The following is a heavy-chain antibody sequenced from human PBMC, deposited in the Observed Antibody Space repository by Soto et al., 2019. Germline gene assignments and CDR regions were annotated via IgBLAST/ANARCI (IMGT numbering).Heavy chain of an antibody. J-gene: IGHJ4*02. CDR2: ISYDGSNK. V-gene: IGHV3-30-3*01. CDR1: GFTFSSYA. CDR3: ARGTSRYCTNGVCPCFDY. Sequence: VGSLGLSCAGSGFTFSSYAMHWVRQAPGKGLEWVAVISYDGSNKYYADSVKGRFTISRDNSKNTLYLQMNSLRAEDTAVYYCARGTSRYCTNGVCPCFDYWGQGTLVTVSS. D-gene: IGHD2-8*01.